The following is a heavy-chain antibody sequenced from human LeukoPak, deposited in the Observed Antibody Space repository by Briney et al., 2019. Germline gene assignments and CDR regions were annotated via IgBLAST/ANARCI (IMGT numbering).Heavy chain of an antibody. D-gene: IGHD3-3*01. CDR2: ISRGGSTT. CDR3: ARGQLSSYYDFWSGYYLLDY. CDR1: GFTFSDSY. Sequence: GGSLRLSCAASGFTFSDSYMSWIRQAPGKGLEWVSYISRGGSTTYYADSVKGRFTISRDNAKNTLYLQMNSLRAEDTAVYYCARGQLSSYYDFWSGYYLLDYWGQGTLVTVSS. J-gene: IGHJ4*02. V-gene: IGHV3-11*04.